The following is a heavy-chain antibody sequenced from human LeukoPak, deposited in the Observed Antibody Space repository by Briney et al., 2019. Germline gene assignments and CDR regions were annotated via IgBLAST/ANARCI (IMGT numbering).Heavy chain of an antibody. J-gene: IGHJ4*02. Sequence: GGSLRLSCAASGFTFSTYGMHWVRQAPGKGLEWVAVISYDGSNKYYADSVKGRFTISRDNSKSTLYLQMNSLRAEDTAVYNCAKDDSNGWSFSDYWGQGTLVTVSS. V-gene: IGHV3-30*18. D-gene: IGHD6-19*01. CDR1: GFTFSTYG. CDR2: ISYDGSNK. CDR3: AKDDSNGWSFSDY.